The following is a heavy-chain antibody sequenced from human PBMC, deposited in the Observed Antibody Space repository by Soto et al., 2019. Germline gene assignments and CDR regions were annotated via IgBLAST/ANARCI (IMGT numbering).Heavy chain of an antibody. CDR3: ARGRRFTSGTYRAHYNSGLDV. V-gene: IGHV4-34*01. Sequence: SETLSLTCVVYGGSFSDYSLNWIRQPPGKGLEWIGEINHSGGTTYSPSLKSRVTMSIYTPKQGFSLKVSSVTAADTAVYYCARGRRFTSGTYRAHYNSGLDVWGQGTTVTVYS. CDR1: GGSFSDYS. D-gene: IGHD3-16*02. J-gene: IGHJ6*02. CDR2: INHSGGT.